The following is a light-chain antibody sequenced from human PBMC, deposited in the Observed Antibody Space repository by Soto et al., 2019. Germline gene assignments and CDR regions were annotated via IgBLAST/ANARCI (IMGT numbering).Light chain of an antibody. Sequence: QPVLTQPPSVSGAPGQRVTISCTGSSSNIGAGYDVHWYQQLPGTAPKLLIYGNSNRPSGVPDRFSGSKSGTSASLAITGLQAEDEADYYSQSYDSSLSAVVFGGGTKVTVL. CDR2: GNS. V-gene: IGLV1-40*01. CDR1: SSNIGAGYD. J-gene: IGLJ2*01. CDR3: QSYDSSLSAVV.